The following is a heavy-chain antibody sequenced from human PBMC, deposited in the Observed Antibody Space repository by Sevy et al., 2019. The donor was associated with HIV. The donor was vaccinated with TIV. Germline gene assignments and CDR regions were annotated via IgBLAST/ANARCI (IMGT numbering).Heavy chain of an antibody. J-gene: IGHJ3*02. V-gene: IGHV4-59*08. CDR2: VYYTGGT. CDR3: ARRNDFDI. Sequence: SETLSLTCTVSGGSINSDHWNWIRQPPGKGLECIGYVYYTGGTNYNPSLRNRVTISVNRTKNQFSLKLTSVTAADTSVYYCARRNDFDIWGQGTRVT. CDR1: GGSINSDH.